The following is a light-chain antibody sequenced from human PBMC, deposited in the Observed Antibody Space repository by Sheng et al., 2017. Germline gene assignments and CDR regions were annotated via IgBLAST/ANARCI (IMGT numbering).Light chain of an antibody. CDR3: QQYNEWPLT. Sequence: EIVMTQSPGTLSVSPGEGAALSCRASQNIAGNLAWYQQRPGQVPRLLIYGAVTRATGIPATFTGSGLGTEFTLTITNLQSADFGVYYCQQYNEWPLTFGGGTKVEIK. J-gene: IGKJ4*01. V-gene: IGKV3-15*01. CDR2: GAV. CDR1: QNIAGN.